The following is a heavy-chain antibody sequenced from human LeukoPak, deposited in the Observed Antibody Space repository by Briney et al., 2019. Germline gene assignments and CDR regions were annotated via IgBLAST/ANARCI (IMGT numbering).Heavy chain of an antibody. V-gene: IGHV3-11*04. CDR3: ARDKYYDFWSGYYRFDP. Sequence: GGSLRLSCAASGFTFSDYYMSWIRQAPGKGLEWVSYISSSGSTIYYADSVKGRFTISRDNAKKSLYLQMNSLRAEDTAVYYCARDKYYDFWSGYYRFDPWGQGTLVTASS. D-gene: IGHD3-3*01. CDR1: GFTFSDYY. CDR2: ISSSGSTI. J-gene: IGHJ5*02.